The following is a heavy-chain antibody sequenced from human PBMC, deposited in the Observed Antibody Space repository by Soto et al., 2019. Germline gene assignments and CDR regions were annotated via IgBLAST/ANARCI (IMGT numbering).Heavy chain of an antibody. J-gene: IGHJ4*02. D-gene: IGHD3-10*01. Sequence: SETLSLTCAVYGGSFSGYYWSWIRQPPGKGLEWIGEINHSGSTNYNPSLKSRVTISLDTSKNQYSLRLSSVTAADTAVYFCAGMFWFRDLLFVYWGPGTLVTVSS. CDR3: AGMFWFRDLLFVY. V-gene: IGHV4-34*01. CDR1: GGSFSGYY. CDR2: INHSGST.